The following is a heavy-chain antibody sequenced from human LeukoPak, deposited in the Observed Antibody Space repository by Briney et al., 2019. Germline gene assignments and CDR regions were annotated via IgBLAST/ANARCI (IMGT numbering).Heavy chain of an antibody. Sequence: GASVKVSCKASGYTFTSYDINWVRQATGQGLEWMGWMNPNSGNTGYAQKFQGRVTITRNTSISTAYMELSSLRSEDTAVYYCARVLYDFWSGLGMDVWGKGTTVTVSS. J-gene: IGHJ6*03. CDR1: GYTFTSYD. D-gene: IGHD3-3*01. V-gene: IGHV1-8*03. CDR2: MNPNSGNT. CDR3: ARVLYDFWSGLGMDV.